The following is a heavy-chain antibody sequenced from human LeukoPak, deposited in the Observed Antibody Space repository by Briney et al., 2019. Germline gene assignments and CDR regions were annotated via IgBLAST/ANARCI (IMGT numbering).Heavy chain of an antibody. CDR3: ATPVPGYGALDV. CDR1: GYTFTSYG. Sequence: ASVKVSCKASGYTFTSYGISWVRQAPGQGLEWMGWINPKTVETKYTQEFQGRVTMTADTSISTVHMELRRLTFDDTAMYYCATPVPGYGALDVWGQGTMVTVSS. V-gene: IGHV1-18*01. D-gene: IGHD3-9*01. CDR2: INPKTVET. J-gene: IGHJ3*01.